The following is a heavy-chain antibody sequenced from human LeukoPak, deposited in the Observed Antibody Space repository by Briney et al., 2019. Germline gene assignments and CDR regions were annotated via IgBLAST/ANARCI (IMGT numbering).Heavy chain of an antibody. V-gene: IGHV1-69*04. CDR3: ARDQGYYDSSGYYYYFDY. CDR1: GGTFSSYA. Sequence: SVKVSCKASGGTFSSYAISWVRQAPGQGLEWMGRIIPILGIANYAQKFQGRVTITADKSTSTAYMELSSLRSEDTAVYYCARDQGYYDSSGYYYYFDYWGQGTLVTVSS. D-gene: IGHD3-22*01. CDR2: IIPILGIA. J-gene: IGHJ4*02.